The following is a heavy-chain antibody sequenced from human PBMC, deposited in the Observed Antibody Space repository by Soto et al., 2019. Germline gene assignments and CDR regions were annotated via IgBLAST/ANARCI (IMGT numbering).Heavy chain of an antibody. CDR1: GFTFNTHR. V-gene: IGHV3-21*01. J-gene: IGHJ4*02. CDR3: ARGTHSGTWYAVY. Sequence: GGSLRLSCTASGFTFNTHRMHWVRQAPGKGLVWVSRIKSGSNYIYYADSVKGQFTVSRDNARNSLYLQMNSLRADDTAVYYCARGTHSGTWYAVYWGQGTLVTVSS. CDR2: IKSGSNYI. D-gene: IGHD6-13*01.